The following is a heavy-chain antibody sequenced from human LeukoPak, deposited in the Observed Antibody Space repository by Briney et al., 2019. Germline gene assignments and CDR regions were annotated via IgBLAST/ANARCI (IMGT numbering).Heavy chain of an antibody. J-gene: IGHJ4*02. Sequence: SETLSLTCTVSGGSISSYYWSWIRQPPGKGLEWIGYIYYSGSTNYNPSLKSRVTISVDTSKNQFSLKLSSVTAADTTVYYCARVLDDSSGYSWYFDYWGQGTLVTVSS. CDR2: IYYSGST. CDR3: ARVLDDSSGYSWYFDY. D-gene: IGHD3-22*01. V-gene: IGHV4-59*12. CDR1: GGSISSYY.